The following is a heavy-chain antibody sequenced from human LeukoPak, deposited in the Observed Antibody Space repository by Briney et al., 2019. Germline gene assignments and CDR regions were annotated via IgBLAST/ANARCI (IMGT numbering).Heavy chain of an antibody. CDR2: IVVGSGNT. CDR1: GFTFTSSA. J-gene: IGHJ4*02. CDR3: AAGVMVRGVNFDY. V-gene: IGHV1-58*02. Sequence: TSVKVSCKASGFTFTSSAMQWVRRARGQRLEWIGWIVVGSGNTNYAQKFQERVTITRDMSTSTAYMELSSLRSEDTAVYYCAAGVMVRGVNFDYWGQGTLVTVSS. D-gene: IGHD3-10*01.